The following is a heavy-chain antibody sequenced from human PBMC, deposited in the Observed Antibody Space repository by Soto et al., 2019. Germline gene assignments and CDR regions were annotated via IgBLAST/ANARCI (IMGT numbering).Heavy chain of an antibody. CDR1: GYPFTSYG. J-gene: IGHJ3*02. CDR3: ARGRIAASIHDSFDI. D-gene: IGHD5-12*01. V-gene: IGHV1-18*01. CDR2: ISAYNGKR. Sequence: ASVKVSCKASGYPFTSYGISWVRQAPGQGLEWVAWISAYNGKRDTAERFQGRVTMTLDTSTDTAHMELGDLTSADTAVYYCARGRIAASIHDSFDIWGQGTKVTVSS.